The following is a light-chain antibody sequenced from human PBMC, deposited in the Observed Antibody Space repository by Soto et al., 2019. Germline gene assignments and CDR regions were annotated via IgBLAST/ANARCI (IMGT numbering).Light chain of an antibody. Sequence: QSALTQPASVSGSPGQSITISCTGTSSDVGGYNYVSWYQQHPGKAPKLMIYDVSNRPSGVSNRFSGSKSGNTASLTISGLQVEDEADYYCSSYTSSSPPVVFGGGTKLTVL. CDR2: DVS. J-gene: IGLJ2*01. CDR3: SSYTSSSPPVV. V-gene: IGLV2-14*01. CDR1: SSDVGGYNY.